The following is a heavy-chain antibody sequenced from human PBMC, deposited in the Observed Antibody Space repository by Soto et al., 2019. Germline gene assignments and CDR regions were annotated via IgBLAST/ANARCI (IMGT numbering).Heavy chain of an antibody. CDR3: ARADYNSDYLLLYVDY. J-gene: IGHJ4*02. D-gene: IGHD3-22*01. Sequence: GASVKVSCKAPGGTFSNYPLTWVRQAPGQGLEWMGWIILGSANYAQKFQDRLTITADGSTNISYMELTSLTSEDTARYYCARADYNSDYLLLYVDYWGQGTPVTVSS. CDR1: GGTFSNYP. CDR2: IILGSA. V-gene: IGHV1-69*13.